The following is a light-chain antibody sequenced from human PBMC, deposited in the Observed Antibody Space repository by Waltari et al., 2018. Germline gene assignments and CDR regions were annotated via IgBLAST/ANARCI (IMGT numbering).Light chain of an antibody. J-gene: IGLJ3*02. CDR2: QAT. V-gene: IGLV3-27*01. Sequence: FDLTQPSSVSVSPGQTTRITCSGDIVTKKYPRWYQQKPGRAPLLLVYQATERPLGIPERFAGSISGTTITLTITGAQFEDEADYHCFSAADDFWVFGGGTKLTVL. CDR3: FSAADDFWV. CDR1: IVTKKY.